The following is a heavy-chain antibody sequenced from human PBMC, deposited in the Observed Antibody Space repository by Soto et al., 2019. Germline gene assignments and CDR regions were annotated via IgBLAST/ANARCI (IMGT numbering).Heavy chain of an antibody. CDR1: GGSISSYY. CDR2: IYYSGST. V-gene: IGHV4-59*01. J-gene: IGHJ5*02. D-gene: IGHD6-19*01. CDR3: ARAQYSSGWYEGRNWFDP. Sequence: SETLSLTCTVSGGSISSYYWSWIRQPPGKGLERIGYIYYSGSTNYNPSLKSRVTISVDTSKNQFSLKLSSVTAADTAVYYCARAQYSSGWYEGRNWFDPWGQGTLVTVS.